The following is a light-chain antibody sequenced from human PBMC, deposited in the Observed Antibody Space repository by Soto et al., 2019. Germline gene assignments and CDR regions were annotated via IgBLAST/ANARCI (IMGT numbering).Light chain of an antibody. J-gene: IGLJ3*02. Sequence: QAVVTQSPSASASLGASVKLTCTLSSGHINYDIAWHQQQPGKGPRYLMKLNSDGSHFKGDGIPDRFSGSSSGAERYLTISGLQSEDEADYYCQAWGAGIRVFGGGTKVTVL. CDR2: LNSDGSH. CDR1: SGHINYD. V-gene: IGLV4-69*01. CDR3: QAWGAGIRV.